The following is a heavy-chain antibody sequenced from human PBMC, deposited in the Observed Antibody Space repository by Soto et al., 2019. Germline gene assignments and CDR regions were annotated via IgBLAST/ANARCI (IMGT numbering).Heavy chain of an antibody. J-gene: IGHJ6*02. CDR1: GFTFSSYW. Sequence: LRLSCSASGFTFSSYWMSWVRQAPGKGLEWVANIKQDGSEKYYVDSVKGRFTISRDNAKNSLYLQMNSLRAEDTAVYYCARDRGPYCSSTSCSEDYGMDVWGQGTTVTVSS. CDR2: IKQDGSEK. CDR3: ARDRGPYCSSTSCSEDYGMDV. D-gene: IGHD2-2*01. V-gene: IGHV3-7*01.